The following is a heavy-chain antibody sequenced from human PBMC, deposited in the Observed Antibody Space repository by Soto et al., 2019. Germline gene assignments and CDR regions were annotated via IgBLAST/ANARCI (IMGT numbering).Heavy chain of an antibody. CDR2: IGTGGDT. CDR3: AKDLRGSGYCSGGSCYDIIDDLDI. V-gene: IGHV3-13*01. D-gene: IGHD2-15*01. CDR1: GLTFSSYD. Sequence: GGSLRLSCAASGLTFSSYDFHWVRQPPGEGLEWVSAIGTGGDTYYQVSVKGRFTISRENAENSVYLQMNSLRAEDTAVYYCAKDLRGSGYCSGGSCYDIIDDLDIWGQGTMVTVSS. J-gene: IGHJ3*02.